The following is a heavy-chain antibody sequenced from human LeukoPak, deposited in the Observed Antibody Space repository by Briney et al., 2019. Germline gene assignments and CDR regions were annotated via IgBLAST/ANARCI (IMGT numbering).Heavy chain of an antibody. CDR3: AKNYGDSNWFDH. D-gene: IGHD4-17*01. CDR2: TYYRSNWFN. CDR1: GDSVSSNSAA. J-gene: IGHJ5*02. Sequence: SQTLSLTCAISGDSVSSNSAAWNWIRQSPSRGLDWLGRTYYRSNWFNDFALSVKSRITINPDTSKNQFYLQLNSVTPEDTAVYYCAKNYGDSNWFDHWGQGNLVNVSS. V-gene: IGHV6-1*01.